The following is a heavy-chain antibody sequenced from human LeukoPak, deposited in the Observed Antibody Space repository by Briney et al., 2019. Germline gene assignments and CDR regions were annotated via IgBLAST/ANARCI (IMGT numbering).Heavy chain of an antibody. J-gene: IGHJ4*02. Sequence: SETLSLTCTVSGYSISSGYYWGWIRHPPGKGLEWIGSIYHSGSTYYNPSLKSRVTISVDTSKNQFTLKLSSVTAADTAVYYCAREGSGTIDYWGQGTLVTVSS. D-gene: IGHD1-7*01. CDR1: GYSISSGYY. CDR2: IYHSGST. CDR3: AREGSGTIDY. V-gene: IGHV4-38-2*02.